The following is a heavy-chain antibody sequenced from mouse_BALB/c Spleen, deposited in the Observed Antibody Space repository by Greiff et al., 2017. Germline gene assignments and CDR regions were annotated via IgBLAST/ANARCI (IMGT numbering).Heavy chain of an antibody. Sequence: EVQGVESGGGLVQPGGSRKLSCAASGFTFSSFGMHWVRQAPEKGLEWVAYISSGSSTIYYADTVKGRFTISRDNPKNTLFLQMTSLWSEDTAMYYCARWGDLYYFDYWGQGTTLTVSS. V-gene: IGHV5-17*02. CDR1: GFTFSSFG. J-gene: IGHJ2*01. D-gene: IGHD3-3*01. CDR3: ARWGDLYYFDY. CDR2: ISSGSSTI.